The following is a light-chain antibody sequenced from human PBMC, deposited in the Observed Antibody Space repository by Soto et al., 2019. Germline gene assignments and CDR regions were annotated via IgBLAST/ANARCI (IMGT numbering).Light chain of an antibody. CDR1: QSVRSNY. V-gene: IGKV3-20*01. CDR2: NSS. J-gene: IGKJ1*01. Sequence: EIVLTQSPCTLSLSPGERATLSCRASQSVRSNYLAWYQQKPGQAPRLLIYNSSTRATGIPDRFSGSGSGTDFTLTISRLEPEDFALYYCQQYRDLPQTFGQGTKVDIK. CDR3: QQYRDLPQT.